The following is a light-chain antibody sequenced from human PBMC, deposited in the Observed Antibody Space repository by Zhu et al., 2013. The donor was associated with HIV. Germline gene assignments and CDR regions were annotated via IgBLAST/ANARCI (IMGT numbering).Light chain of an antibody. Sequence: DIQMTQSPSSLSASVGDRVTITCQASQDVSNYLNWYQQKPGKAPKLLIYDASNLETGVPSRFSGSGSGTEFTLTISSLQPDDFATYYCQQYNTYWTFGQGTKVEIK. CDR3: QQYNTYWT. J-gene: IGKJ1*01. V-gene: IGKV1-33*01. CDR2: DAS. CDR1: QDVSNY.